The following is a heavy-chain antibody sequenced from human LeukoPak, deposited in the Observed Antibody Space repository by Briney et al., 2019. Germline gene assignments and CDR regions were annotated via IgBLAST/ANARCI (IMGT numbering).Heavy chain of an antibody. J-gene: IGHJ4*02. D-gene: IGHD3-9*01. V-gene: IGHV3-23*01. CDR1: GYTFSNYA. CDR3: VIWGDYDVLTGYYVPDY. CDR2: ITGSGTNR. Sequence: GGSLRLSCVASGYTFSNYAMSWVRQAPGKGLEWVSAITGSGTNRYYADSLKGRFTTSRDNSKNTVFLQMNSLGHEDTAIYYCVIWGDYDVLTGYYVPDYWGQGTLVTVAS.